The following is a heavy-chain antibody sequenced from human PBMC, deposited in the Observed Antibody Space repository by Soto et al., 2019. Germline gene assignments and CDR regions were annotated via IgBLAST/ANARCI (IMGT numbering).Heavy chain of an antibody. CDR1: GFTFSSYS. V-gene: IGHV3-21*01. CDR3: ARDLYSSSWYLKYYYYYYGMDV. J-gene: IGHJ6*02. D-gene: IGHD6-13*01. Sequence: PGGSLRLSCAASGFTFSSYSMNWVRQAPGKGLEWVSSISSSSSYIYYADSVKGRFTISRDNAKTSLYLQMTSLSAEDTAVYYCARDLYSSSWYLKYYYYYYGMDVRGQGTTVTVSS. CDR2: ISSSSSYI.